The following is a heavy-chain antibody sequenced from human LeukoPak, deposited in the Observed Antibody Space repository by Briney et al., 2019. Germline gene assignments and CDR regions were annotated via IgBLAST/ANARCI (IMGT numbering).Heavy chain of an antibody. CDR3: ASGIEYSSSDY. CDR1: GGSISSYY. CDR2: IYTSGST. V-gene: IGHV4-4*07. J-gene: IGHJ4*02. Sequence: SETLSLTCTVSGGSISSYYWSWIRQPAGKGLEWIGRIYTSGSTNYNPSLKSRVTMSVDTSKNQLSLKLSSVTAADTAVYYCASGIEYSSSDYWGQGTLVTVSS. D-gene: IGHD6-6*01.